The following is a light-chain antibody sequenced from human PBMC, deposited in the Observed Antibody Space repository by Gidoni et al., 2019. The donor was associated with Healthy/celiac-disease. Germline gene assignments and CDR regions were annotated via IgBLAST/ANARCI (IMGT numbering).Light chain of an antibody. CDR3: SSYTSSSTLAV. CDR2: EVS. V-gene: IGLV2-14*01. J-gene: IGLJ1*01. CDR1: SSDVGGYNY. Sequence: QSALTQPASVSGSPGQSITISCTGTSSDVGGYNYVSWYQQHPGKAFKLMIYEVSNRPSGVSNRFSGSKSGNTASLTISGLQAEDEADYYCSSYTSSSTLAVFGTGTKVTVL.